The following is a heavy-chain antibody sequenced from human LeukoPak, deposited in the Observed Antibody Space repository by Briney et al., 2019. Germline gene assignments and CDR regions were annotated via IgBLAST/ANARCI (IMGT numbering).Heavy chain of an antibody. V-gene: IGHV1-8*03. CDR3: ARGRSTGYPYYFEY. Sequence: GASVKVSCKASGYTFTSYDINWVRQAAGQGLEWMGWMNPNSGSTGYAQKFQGRVTITRNTSISTAYMELSGLRSEDMAVYYCARGRSTGYPYYFEYWGQGTLVTVSS. D-gene: IGHD5-12*01. CDR1: GYTFTSYD. CDR2: MNPNSGST. J-gene: IGHJ4*02.